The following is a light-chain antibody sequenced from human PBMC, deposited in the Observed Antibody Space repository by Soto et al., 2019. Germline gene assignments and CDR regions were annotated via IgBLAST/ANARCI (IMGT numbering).Light chain of an antibody. J-gene: IGKJ1*01. CDR2: KAS. Sequence: DIQMTQSTSSLSASVGDRVTITCRASQSIVSWLAWYQQKPGKAPELLIYKASSLQNGVPSRFSGSGSGTEFIFTISSLQPDDIATYYCQQYHSYWTFGQGTKVEIK. CDR1: QSIVSW. CDR3: QQYHSYWT. V-gene: IGKV1-5*03.